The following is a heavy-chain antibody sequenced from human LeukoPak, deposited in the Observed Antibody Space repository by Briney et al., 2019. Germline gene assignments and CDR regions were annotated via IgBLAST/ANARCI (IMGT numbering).Heavy chain of an antibody. Sequence: GASVKVSCKASGGTFSSYAISWVRQAPGQGLEWMGRIIPILGIPNYAQKFQGRVTITADKSTSTAYMELSSLRSEDTAVYYCAREVINPGYDSSGYLVGWGQGTLVTVSS. CDR2: IIPILGIP. V-gene: IGHV1-69*04. J-gene: IGHJ4*02. D-gene: IGHD3-22*01. CDR3: AREVINPGYDSSGYLVG. CDR1: GGTFSSYA.